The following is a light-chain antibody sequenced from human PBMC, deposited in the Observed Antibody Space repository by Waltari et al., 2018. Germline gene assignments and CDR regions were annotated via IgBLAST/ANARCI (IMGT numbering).Light chain of an antibody. V-gene: IGLV2-8*01. CDR2: EVS. J-gene: IGLJ2*01. CDR1: SGAFGDYDY. Sequence: QSALTQPPSASGSPGQSVTIPCTATSGAFGDYDYVSWYQQHPGNAPKLLIDEVSHRPSGVPDRFSGSKSGNPASLTVSGLQVEDEGDYYCSSFSASNTLIFGGGTELTVL. CDR3: SSFSASNTLI.